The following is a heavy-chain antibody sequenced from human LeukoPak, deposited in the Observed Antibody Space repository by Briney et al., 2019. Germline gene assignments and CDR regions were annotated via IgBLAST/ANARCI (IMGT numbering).Heavy chain of an antibody. J-gene: IGHJ3*01. V-gene: IGHV3-74*01. CDR3: AGVRAGGNRAFDV. Sequence: PGRSLRLSCAASGFTFSSYWMHWVRQVPGEGLVWVSRIDPDASASTYADSVKGRFTISRDNAKNTLWLQMNSLRADDTAVYYCAGVRAGGNRAFDVWGQGTVVAVSS. D-gene: IGHD4-23*01. CDR2: IDPDASAS. CDR1: GFTFSSYW.